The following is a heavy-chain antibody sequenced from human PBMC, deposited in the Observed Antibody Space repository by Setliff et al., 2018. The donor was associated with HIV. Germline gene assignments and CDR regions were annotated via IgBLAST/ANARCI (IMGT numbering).Heavy chain of an antibody. D-gene: IGHD3-22*01. J-gene: IGHJ5*02. CDR1: GGTFSSYA. Sequence: ASVKVSCKASGGTFSSYAISWVRQAPGQGLEWMGGIIPIFGTANYAQKFQGRVTITADESTSTAYMELSSLRSEDTAVYYCASGGYYYDSSGYSPWGQGTLVTVSS. CDR3: ASGGYYYDSSGYSP. V-gene: IGHV1-69*13. CDR2: IIPIFGTA.